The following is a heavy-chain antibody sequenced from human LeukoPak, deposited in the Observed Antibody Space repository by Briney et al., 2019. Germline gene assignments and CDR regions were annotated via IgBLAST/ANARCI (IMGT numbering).Heavy chain of an antibody. CDR3: AGYGGDWYPDS. J-gene: IGHJ4*02. Sequence: SETLSLTCAVYGGFDIYYWTIVRQPPGKGLEWIGETTFRGKTNYNPSLKSRVTISVDRTTKQFSLRLTSVTVADTAVYYCAGYGGDWYPDSWGQGTLVTVSS. D-gene: IGHD6-19*01. CDR2: TTFRGKT. V-gene: IGHV4-34*01. CDR1: GGFDIYY.